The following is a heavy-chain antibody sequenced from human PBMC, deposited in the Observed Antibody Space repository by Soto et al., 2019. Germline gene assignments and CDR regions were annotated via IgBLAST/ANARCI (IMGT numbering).Heavy chain of an antibody. V-gene: IGHV3-23*01. D-gene: IGHD2-15*01. CDR1: GFTFSSYA. J-gene: IGHJ6*03. Sequence: GGSLRLSCAASGFTFSSYAMSWVRQAPGKGLEWVSAISGSGGSTYYADSVKGRFTISRDNSKNTLYLQMNSLRAEDTAVYYCSQMVAATARRLNYYYYYMDVWGKGTTVTVSS. CDR2: ISGSGGST. CDR3: SQMVAATARRLNYYYYYMDV.